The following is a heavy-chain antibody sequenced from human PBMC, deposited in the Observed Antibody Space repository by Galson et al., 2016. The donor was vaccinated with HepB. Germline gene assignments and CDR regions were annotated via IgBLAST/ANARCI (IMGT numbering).Heavy chain of an antibody. J-gene: IGHJ4*02. Sequence: SLRLSCAASGFTFSNYAISWVRQAPGKGLEWVSAISGSGSNTYYADSVKGRFAISRDNSKNTLYLQMNSLRAEDAAVYYCTFESTRSSMAGNYWGQGTLVTVSS. V-gene: IGHV3-23*01. D-gene: IGHD6-19*01. CDR3: TFESTRSSMAGNY. CDR2: ISGSGSNT. CDR1: GFTFSNYA.